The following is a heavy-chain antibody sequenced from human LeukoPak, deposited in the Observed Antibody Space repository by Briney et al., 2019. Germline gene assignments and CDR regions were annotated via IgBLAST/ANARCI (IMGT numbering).Heavy chain of an antibody. Sequence: SETLSLTCAVYGGSFSGYYWSWIRQPPGKGLEWIGEINHSGSTNYNPSLKSRVTISVDTSKNQFSLKLSSVTAADTAVYYCARGRAGSRYWGQGTLVTVSS. D-gene: IGHD3-10*01. CDR2: INHSGST. J-gene: IGHJ4*02. CDR1: GGSFSGYY. CDR3: ARGRAGSRY. V-gene: IGHV4-34*01.